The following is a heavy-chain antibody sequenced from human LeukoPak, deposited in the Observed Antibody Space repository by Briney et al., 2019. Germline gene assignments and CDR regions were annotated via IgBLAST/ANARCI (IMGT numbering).Heavy chain of an antibody. V-gene: IGHV4-39*01. CDR3: ARHDL. CDR2: LYYSGYI. J-gene: IGHJ4*02. CDR1: GGSISSSGYY. Sequence: KSTETLSLTCIVAGGSISSSGYYWGWIRQPPGKGLEWIGSLYYSGYIYYNPSLKSRVAISVDKSKNQFSLRLNSVTAADMAVYYCARHDLWGQGTLVTVAS.